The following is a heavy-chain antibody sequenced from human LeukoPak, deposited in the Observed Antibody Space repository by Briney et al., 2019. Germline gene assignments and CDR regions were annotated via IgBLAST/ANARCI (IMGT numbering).Heavy chain of an antibody. CDR2: IHSDGIGT. CDR1: GFTFSSYW. CDR3: ARDQGSFDY. J-gene: IGHJ4*02. Sequence: GGSLRLSCAASGFTFSSYWMHWIRQAPGKGLVWVSRIHSDGIGTSYADSVRDRFTISRDNAKNTVYLQMNSLRAEDKAVYYCARDQGSFDYWGQGTLVTVSS. V-gene: IGHV3-74*01.